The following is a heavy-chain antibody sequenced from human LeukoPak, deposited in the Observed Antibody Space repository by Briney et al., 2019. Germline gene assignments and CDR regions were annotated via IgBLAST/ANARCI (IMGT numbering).Heavy chain of an antibody. CDR2: MNPNSGNT. V-gene: IGHV1-8*01. Sequence: ASVKVSCKASGYTFTSYDINWVRQATGQGLEWMGWMNPNSGNTGYAQKFQGRVTMTRNTSISTAYMELSSLRSDDTAVYYCARPYSSSWFGFDYWGQGTLVTVSS. D-gene: IGHD6-13*01. CDR1: GYTFTSYD. CDR3: ARPYSSSWFGFDY. J-gene: IGHJ4*02.